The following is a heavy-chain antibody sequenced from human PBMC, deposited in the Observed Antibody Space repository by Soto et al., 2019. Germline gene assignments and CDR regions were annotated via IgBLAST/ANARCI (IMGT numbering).Heavy chain of an antibody. CDR3: AKGSSTSRPYYFEY. Sequence: PGGSLRLSCAASGFTFSNYAMSWVRQAPGKGLEWFSAITGTGADTYHADSVKARFTISRDNSKNTLFLQMNSLRAEDTAIYYCAKGSSTSRPYYFEYWGRGTLVTVTS. CDR1: GFTFSNYA. V-gene: IGHV3-23*01. J-gene: IGHJ4*02. D-gene: IGHD2-2*01. CDR2: ITGTGADT.